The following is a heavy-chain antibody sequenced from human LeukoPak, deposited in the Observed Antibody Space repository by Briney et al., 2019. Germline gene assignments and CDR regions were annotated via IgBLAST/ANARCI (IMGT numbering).Heavy chain of an antibody. Sequence: SGPTLVKPTQTLTLTCTFSGFSLSTSGVGVGWIRQPPGKALEWLALIYWDDDKRYSPSLKGRLTITKDTSKNQVVLTMTNMDPVDTATYYCAHIPQLSSGWYSFDYWGQGTLVTVSS. CDR1: GFSLSTSGVG. J-gene: IGHJ4*02. CDR2: IYWDDDK. V-gene: IGHV2-5*02. CDR3: AHIPQLSSGWYSFDY. D-gene: IGHD6-19*01.